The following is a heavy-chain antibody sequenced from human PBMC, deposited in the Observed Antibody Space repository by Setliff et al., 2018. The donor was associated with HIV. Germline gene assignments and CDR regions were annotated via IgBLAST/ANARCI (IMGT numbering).Heavy chain of an antibody. CDR1: GGSISSGSYY. V-gene: IGHV4-61*10. CDR2: ISQSGST. J-gene: IGHJ6*02. Sequence: PSETLSLTCTVSGGSISSGSYYWSWIRQPAGKGLEWIGYISQSGSTYYNPSLKSRVTISVDRSKNQFSVKLTSVTAADTAVYYCARGHCSGTNCYGVDYYGMDVWGQGTTVTVSS. CDR3: ARGHCSGTNCYGVDYYGMDV. D-gene: IGHD2-2*01.